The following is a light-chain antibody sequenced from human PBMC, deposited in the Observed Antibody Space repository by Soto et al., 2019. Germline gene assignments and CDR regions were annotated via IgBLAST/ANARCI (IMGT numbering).Light chain of an antibody. Sequence: QSVLTQPASVSGSPGQPITISCTGTSSDIGAHNYVSWYQQHPHKAPQLIIYDVNNRPSGVSDRLSGSKSGNTASLTISGLQAEDQADYYCSSSTTINTLVFGRGTKVTVL. CDR3: SSSTTINTLV. J-gene: IGLJ2*01. V-gene: IGLV2-14*03. CDR2: DVN. CDR1: SSDIGAHNY.